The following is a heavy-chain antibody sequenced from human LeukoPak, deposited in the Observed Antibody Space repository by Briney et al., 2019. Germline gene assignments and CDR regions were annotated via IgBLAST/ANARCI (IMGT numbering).Heavy chain of an antibody. Sequence: SETLSLTCAVYGGSFSGYYWSWIRQPPGKGLEWIGEINHSGSTNYNPSLKSRVTISVDTSKNQFSLKLSSMTAADTAVYYCARGGCSTASCLKGAFDIWGQGTIVTVSS. V-gene: IGHV4-34*01. CDR2: INHSGST. D-gene: IGHD2-2*01. J-gene: IGHJ3*02. CDR3: ARGGCSTASCLKGAFDI. CDR1: GGSFSGYY.